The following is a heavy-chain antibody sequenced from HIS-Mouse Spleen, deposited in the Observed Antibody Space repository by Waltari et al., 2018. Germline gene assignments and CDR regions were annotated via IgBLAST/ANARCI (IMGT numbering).Heavy chain of an antibody. J-gene: IGHJ5*02. D-gene: IGHD2-2*02. CDR1: GGTFSSYA. CDR2: IIPILGIA. V-gene: IGHV1-69*04. Sequence: QVQLVQSGAEVKKPGSSVKVSCKASGGTFSSYAIRWVRQAPAQGLEWMGRIIPILGIANYAQKFQGRVTITADKSTSTAYMELSSLRSEDTAVYYCARSIVVVPAAIGGWFDPWGQGTLVTVSS. CDR3: ARSIVVVPAAIGGWFDP.